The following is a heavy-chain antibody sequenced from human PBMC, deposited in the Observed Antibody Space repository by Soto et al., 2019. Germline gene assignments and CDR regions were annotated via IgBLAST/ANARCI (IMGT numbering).Heavy chain of an antibody. CDR3: ARHYGYYSHYMDV. V-gene: IGHV4-39*01. Sequence: QLQLQESGPGLVKPSETLSLTCTVSGDSISNNNFYWGWIRQPPGKGLEWIGTIYYSGSTYYNPSLKRRVTISVDTSNNQLSLKLISVTAADTAVYYCARHYGYYSHYMDVWTKGTTVTVSS. CDR1: GDSISNNNFY. CDR2: IYYSGST. D-gene: IGHD3-10*01. J-gene: IGHJ6*03.